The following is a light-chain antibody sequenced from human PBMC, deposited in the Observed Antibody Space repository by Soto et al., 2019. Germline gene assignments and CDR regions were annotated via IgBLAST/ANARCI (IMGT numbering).Light chain of an antibody. CDR3: GAWDNSLNSGV. J-gene: IGLJ2*01. V-gene: IGLV1-51*01. CDR1: SSNIGTRF. Sequence: QSVLTQPPSVSAAPGQRVTISCSGSSSNIGTRFVSWYQKLPGTAPKLLIYDNYKRPSGIPDRFSGSKSGTSATLDITGLQTGDEGDYYCGAWDNSLNSGVLGGGTKLTVL. CDR2: DNY.